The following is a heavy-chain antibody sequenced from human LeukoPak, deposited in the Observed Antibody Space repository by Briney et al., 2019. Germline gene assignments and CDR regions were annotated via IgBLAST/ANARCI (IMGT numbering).Heavy chain of an antibody. Sequence: GESLKISCKGSGYSFTSYWIVWVRQMPGKGLEWMGNISPGDSDTRYIPSFQGQFTISADKSITTAYLQWSSLKASDTATYYCAKMGPGALTADAFDIWGQGTTVTVSS. V-gene: IGHV5-51*01. CDR1: GYSFTSYW. CDR2: ISPGDSDT. D-gene: IGHD1-14*01. CDR3: AKMGPGALTADAFDI. J-gene: IGHJ3*02.